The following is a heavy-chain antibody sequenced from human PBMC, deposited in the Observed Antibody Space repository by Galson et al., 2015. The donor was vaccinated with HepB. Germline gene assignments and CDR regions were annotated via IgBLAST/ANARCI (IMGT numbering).Heavy chain of an antibody. Sequence: SLRLSCAASGFTFNRAWMNWVRLAPGKGLEWVGRIKRKNDGGTTDYAAPVKGRFTISRDDSKNMLYLEMNSLKSEDTAVYYCTIDLSRDTRNWYIWSAYWGQGTLVTVSS. D-gene: IGHD6-13*01. CDR2: IKRKNDGGTT. J-gene: IGHJ4*02. V-gene: IGHV3-15*07. CDR1: GFTFNRAW. CDR3: TIDLSRDTRNWYIWSAY.